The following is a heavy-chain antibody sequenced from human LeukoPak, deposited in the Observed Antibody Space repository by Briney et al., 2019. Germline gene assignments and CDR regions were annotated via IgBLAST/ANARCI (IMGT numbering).Heavy chain of an antibody. D-gene: IGHD6-19*01. CDR3: AKEEQYSSGWSVHY. CDR2: VSGSGGST. V-gene: IGHV3-23*01. J-gene: IGHJ4*02. Sequence: PGGSLRLSCAASGFTFSTYAMNWVRQAPGKDLEWVSSVSGSGGSTYYADSVKGRFTISRDNSKNTLYLQINSLRAEDTAVYYCAKEEQYSSGWSVHYWGQGTLVTVSS. CDR1: GFTFSTYA.